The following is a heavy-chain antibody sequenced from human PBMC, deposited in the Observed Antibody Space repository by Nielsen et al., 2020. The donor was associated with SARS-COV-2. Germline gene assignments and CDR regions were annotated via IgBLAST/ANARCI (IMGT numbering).Heavy chain of an antibody. V-gene: IGHV3-11*06. CDR3: ARERQFGDYEGIGI. D-gene: IGHD4-17*01. J-gene: IGHJ4*02. Sequence: GGSLRLSCAASGFIFSDFYISWIRQVPGKGLEWVACISGGGAYTDYADSVKGRLTISRDNVRNSVFLQMNSLRGEDTAIYYCARERQFGDYEGIGIWGQGTLVTVSS. CDR2: ISGGGAYT. CDR1: GFIFSDFY.